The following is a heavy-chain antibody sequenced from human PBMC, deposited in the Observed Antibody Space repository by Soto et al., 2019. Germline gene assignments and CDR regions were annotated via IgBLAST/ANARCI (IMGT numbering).Heavy chain of an antibody. Sequence: EVQLLESGGGLVQPGGSLRLSCAASGFTFSNYAVTWVRQAPGKGLEWVSTISGSGGSTYYADSVKGRFTISRDNSKNTLYLQMNSLRAGETAVYYCAKDQGSSWYEIDYWGQGTLVTVSS. J-gene: IGHJ4*02. CDR1: GFTFSNYA. CDR2: ISGSGGST. CDR3: AKDQGSSWYEIDY. D-gene: IGHD6-13*01. V-gene: IGHV3-23*01.